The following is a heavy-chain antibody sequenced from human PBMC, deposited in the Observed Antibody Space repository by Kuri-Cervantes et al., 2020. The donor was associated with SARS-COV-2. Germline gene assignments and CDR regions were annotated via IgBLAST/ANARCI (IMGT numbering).Heavy chain of an antibody. D-gene: IGHD3-3*01. V-gene: IGHV1-2*02. CDR1: GYTFTDHY. J-gene: IGHJ4*02. Sequence: ASVKVSCKASGYTFTDHYMHWVRQAPGQGLEWMGWINPNSGGTNYAQKFQGRVTMTRDTSISTAYMELSRLRSDDTAVFYCARGGLRFLEWLPDYLDYWGQGTLVTVSS. CDR3: ARGGLRFLEWLPDYLDY. CDR2: INPNSGGT.